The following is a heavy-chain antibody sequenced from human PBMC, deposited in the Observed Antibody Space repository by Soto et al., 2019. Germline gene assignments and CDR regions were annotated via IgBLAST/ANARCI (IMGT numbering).Heavy chain of an antibody. CDR1: GFTSNDHA. CDR3: VKDQTAGGLDC. J-gene: IGHJ4*02. Sequence: SLVRACAASGFTSNDHAMHWIRQVRGKGLEWVSGIYWHGDRIDYADSVKGRFTISRDNAKNSLYLQMNSLRPEDTALYYCVKDQTAGGLDCWGQGTLVTVYS. D-gene: IGHD2-21*02. CDR2: IYWHGDRI. V-gene: IGHV3-9*02.